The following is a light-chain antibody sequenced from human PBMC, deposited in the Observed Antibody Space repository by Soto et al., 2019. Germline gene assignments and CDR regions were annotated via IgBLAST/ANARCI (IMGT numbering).Light chain of an antibody. J-gene: IGLJ1*01. CDR2: SNN. CDR1: SSNIGSNT. Sequence: QSVLTQPPSASGTPGQRVTISCSGSSSNIGSNTVNWYQQLPGTAPKLLIYSNNQRPSGVPDRFSGSKSGTSASLAIGGLQSEDEADYYCAAWDDSLNGLVFGTGTKLTVL. CDR3: AAWDDSLNGLV. V-gene: IGLV1-44*01.